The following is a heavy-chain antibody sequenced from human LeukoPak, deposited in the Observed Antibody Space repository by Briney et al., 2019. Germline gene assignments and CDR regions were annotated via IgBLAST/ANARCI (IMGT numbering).Heavy chain of an antibody. Sequence: GGSLRLSRAASGFIFSSYGMHWVRQAPGKGLEWVAVISYDGSNKYYADSVKGRFTISRDNSKNTLYLQMNSLRAEDTAVYYCAKGYSRSTVTTPFDYWGQGTLVTVSS. CDR2: ISYDGSNK. D-gene: IGHD4-17*01. J-gene: IGHJ4*02. V-gene: IGHV3-30*18. CDR3: AKGYSRSTVTTPFDY. CDR1: GFIFSSYG.